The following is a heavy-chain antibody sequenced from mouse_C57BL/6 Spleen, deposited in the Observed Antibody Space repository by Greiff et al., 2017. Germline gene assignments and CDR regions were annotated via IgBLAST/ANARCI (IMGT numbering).Heavy chain of an antibody. CDR1: GYTFTSYW. J-gene: IGHJ1*03. CDR3: ARGAWDWYFDV. CDR2: IDPSDSET. V-gene: IGHV1-52*01. Sequence: QVQLQQPGAELVRPGSSVKLSCKASGYTFTSYWMHWVKQRPIQGLEWIGNIDPSDSETHYNQKFKDKATLTVDKSSSTAYMQLSSLTSEDSAVXYCARGAWDWYFDVWGTGTTVTVSS. D-gene: IGHD4-1*01.